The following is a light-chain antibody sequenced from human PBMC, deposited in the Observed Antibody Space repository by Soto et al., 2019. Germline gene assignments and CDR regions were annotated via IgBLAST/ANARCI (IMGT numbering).Light chain of an antibody. Sequence: DVVMTQSPLSLPVTPGEPASISCRSSQSLLHSTGYNFLDWYLQKPGQSPQLLIYLGSNRASGVXDXXSGSGLGPDFTLKISRVEAEDLGVYYCMHALQSPATFGPGTKVEI. CDR3: MHALQSPAT. V-gene: IGKV2-28*01. CDR1: QSLLHSTGYNF. CDR2: LGS. J-gene: IGKJ1*01.